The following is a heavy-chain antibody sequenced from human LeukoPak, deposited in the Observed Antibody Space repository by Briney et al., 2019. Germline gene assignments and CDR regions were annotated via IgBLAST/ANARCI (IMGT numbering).Heavy chain of an antibody. CDR1: GHSLSELS. V-gene: IGHV1-24*01. J-gene: IGHJ4*02. CDR3: TTRSGDFWSGFVN. CDR2: FDPEEAKM. Sequence: ASVTVSCKVSGHSLSELSIQWVRQAAGKGLECMGGFDPEEAKMVYAQNFQGRVTMTEDTSTQTAYMELSGLTSDDTAVYYCTTRSGDFWSGFVNWGQGTLVTVSS. D-gene: IGHD3-3*01.